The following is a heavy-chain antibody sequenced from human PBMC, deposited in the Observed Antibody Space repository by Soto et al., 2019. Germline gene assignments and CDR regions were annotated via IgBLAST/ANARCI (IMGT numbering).Heavy chain of an antibody. J-gene: IGHJ6*02. V-gene: IGHV1-18*01. Sequence: QVQLVQSGAEVKKPGASVKVSCRASGYTFTSYVISWVRQAPAQGLEWMGWISAYNGNTNFAQKLQGRLTMTTDTSTSTAYMELRSLRSDDTAVSYCARVVATVAGPYGMDVWGQGTTVTVSS. CDR1: GYTFTSYV. CDR3: ARVVATVAGPYGMDV. CDR2: ISAYNGNT. D-gene: IGHD6-19*01.